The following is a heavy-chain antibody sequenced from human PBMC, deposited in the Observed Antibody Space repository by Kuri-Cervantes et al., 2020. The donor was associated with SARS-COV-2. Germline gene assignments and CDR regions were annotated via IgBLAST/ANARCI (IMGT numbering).Heavy chain of an antibody. Sequence: ASVKVSCKASGYIFTEYYMHWVRQAPGQGLEWMGWINPNSGGTNYTQRFQGRVTMTRDTSISTAYMELSRLRSDDTAVYYCARRGSSGYYYGNWGQGTLVTVSS. V-gene: IGHV1-2*02. J-gene: IGHJ4*02. CDR3: ARRGSSGYYYGN. CDR2: INPNSGGT. D-gene: IGHD3-22*01. CDR1: GYIFTEYY.